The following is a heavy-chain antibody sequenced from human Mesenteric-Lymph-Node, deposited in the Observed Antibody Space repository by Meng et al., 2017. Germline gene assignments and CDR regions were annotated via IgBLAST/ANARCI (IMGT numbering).Heavy chain of an antibody. D-gene: IGHD5-18*01. CDR2: IIPIFGTA. CDR3: ASAPPAMVSSYYDY. CDR1: GGTFSSYA. V-gene: IGHV1-69*05. Sequence: SVKVSCKASGGTFSSYAISGVRQAAGQGREWKGGIIPIFGTAKYAQKFQGRVTITTDESTSTAYVELSSLRSEDTAVYYCASAPPAMVSSYYDYWGQGTLVTVSS. J-gene: IGHJ4*02.